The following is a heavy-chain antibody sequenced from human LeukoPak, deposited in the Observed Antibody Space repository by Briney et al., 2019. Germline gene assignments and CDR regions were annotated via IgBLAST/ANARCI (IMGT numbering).Heavy chain of an antibody. J-gene: IGHJ4*02. CDR1: GFSLTTYG. Sequence: QAGGSLRLSCAASGFSLTTYGTHWLRQAPGEGVEWVAVIWYDGSRKFYGDSVKGRFTVSRDTSENTMYLQMNTLRVDDTAVYYCARDGGSGIDYWGQGTLVTVSS. V-gene: IGHV3-33*01. CDR3: ARDGGSGIDY. CDR2: IWYDGSRK. D-gene: IGHD3-10*01.